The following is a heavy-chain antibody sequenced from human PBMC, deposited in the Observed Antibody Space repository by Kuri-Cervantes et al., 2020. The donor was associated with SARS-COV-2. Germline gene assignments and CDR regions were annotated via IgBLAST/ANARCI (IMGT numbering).Heavy chain of an antibody. CDR3: TRDPSTGWSRYFYGMDV. V-gene: IGHV3-53*01. CDR1: GFTVSSNY. J-gene: IGHJ6*02. Sequence: GESLKISCVASGFTVSSNYMSWVRQTPGRGLEWVSVLYTGGSSHYADSVKGRFTISRDNSKNTLYLQMNSLRVEDTAVYYCTRDPSTGWSRYFYGMDVWGQGTEVTVSS. D-gene: IGHD3-9*01. CDR2: LYTGGSS.